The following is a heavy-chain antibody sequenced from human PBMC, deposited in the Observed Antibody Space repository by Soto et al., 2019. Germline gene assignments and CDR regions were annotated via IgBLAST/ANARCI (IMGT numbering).Heavy chain of an antibody. J-gene: IGHJ4*02. D-gene: IGHD6-6*01. CDR1: GYDFTTYG. CDR2: ISAHNGNT. CDR3: ARGRDGDY. V-gene: IGHV1-18*01. Sequence: QVHLVQSGAEVKKPGASVKVSCKGSGYDFTTYGITGVRQAPGQGLEWMAWISAHNGNTHYAQKLQGRVTVTRDTSTSPAYMELRSLLSDETAVYYCARGRDGDYWGQGALVTVSS.